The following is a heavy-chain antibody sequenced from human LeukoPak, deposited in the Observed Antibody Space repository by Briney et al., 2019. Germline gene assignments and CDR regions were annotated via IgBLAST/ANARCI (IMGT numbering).Heavy chain of an antibody. CDR3: ARRRYYDGSGYLD. D-gene: IGHD3-22*01. CDR1: GDSIRSSNYY. J-gene: IGHJ1*01. CDR2: IYYSGRT. V-gene: IGHV4-39*01. Sequence: PSETLSLSRLVSGDSIRSSNYYWDWIRQPPGKGLEWIGSIYYSGRTYYNSSLKSRVSMSVDTTKNQFSLRLTSMTAADTAVYYCARRRYYDGSGYLDWGQGTLVIVS.